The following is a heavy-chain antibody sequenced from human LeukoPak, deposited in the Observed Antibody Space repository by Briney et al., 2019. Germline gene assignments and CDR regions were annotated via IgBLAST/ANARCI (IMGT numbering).Heavy chain of an antibody. V-gene: IGHV4-38-2*01. Sequence: PSETLRLACAVSGYSINSGYLWAWIRQTPGKGLGWIGSIYHSGNTYSNPSLKSRVTISVDTSKNQFSLNMNSLTAADTALYYCARHGANNYYFDYWGQGTLVTVSA. J-gene: IGHJ4*02. D-gene: IGHD1/OR15-1a*01. CDR1: GYSINSGYL. CDR3: ARHGANNYYFDY. CDR2: IYHSGNT.